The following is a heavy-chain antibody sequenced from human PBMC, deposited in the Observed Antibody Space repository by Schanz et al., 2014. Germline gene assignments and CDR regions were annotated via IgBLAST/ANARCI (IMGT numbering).Heavy chain of an antibody. CDR3: ATEPSGSLDY. J-gene: IGHJ4*02. D-gene: IGHD3-10*01. V-gene: IGHV1-18*01. Sequence: QVQLVQSGAEVKKPGASVKVSCKASGYTFTDYGINWVRQAPGQGLEWMGWINTGNGYTHYSETFQDRVTISADTSASTAYMEVRSLTSEDTAGYYCATEPSGSLDYWGQGTLVTVSS. CDR2: INTGNGYT. CDR1: GYTFTDYG.